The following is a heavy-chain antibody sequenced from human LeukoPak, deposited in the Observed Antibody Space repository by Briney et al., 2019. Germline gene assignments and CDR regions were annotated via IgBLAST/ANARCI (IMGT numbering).Heavy chain of an antibody. CDR2: IYYSGTT. CDR3: ARGVYIAAAQYGY. V-gene: IGHV4-59*01. Sequence: SETLSLTCTVSGGSISSYYWSRIRQPPGKGLEWIGYIYYSGTTNYNPSLKSRVTIAVDTSKNQFSLKLSSVTAADTAVYYCARGVYIAAAQYGYWGQGTLVTVSS. J-gene: IGHJ4*02. D-gene: IGHD6-13*01. CDR1: GGSISSYY.